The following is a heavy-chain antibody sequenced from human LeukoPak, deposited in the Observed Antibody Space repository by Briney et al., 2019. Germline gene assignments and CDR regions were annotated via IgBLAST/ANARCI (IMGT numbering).Heavy chain of an antibody. Sequence: GGSLRLSCAASGFTFSTHTMNWVRQAPGKGLEWVSPISSNSYSIYYADLVKGRFTISRDNAKNSLYLQMNGLSAEDTAVYYCARGTTGLIDYWGQGSLVTVSS. CDR1: GFTFSTHT. J-gene: IGHJ4*02. D-gene: IGHD1-7*01. V-gene: IGHV3-21*01. CDR3: ARGTTGLIDY. CDR2: ISSNSYSI.